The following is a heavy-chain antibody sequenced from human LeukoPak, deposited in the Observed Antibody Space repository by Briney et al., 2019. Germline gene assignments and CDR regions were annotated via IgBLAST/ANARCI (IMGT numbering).Heavy chain of an antibody. V-gene: IGHV3-23*01. D-gene: IGHD1-26*01. J-gene: IGHJ4*02. CDR2: ISGSGGDT. Sequence: QTGGSLRLSCAASGFTFSNFLMTWVRQAPGKGPEWVSAISGSGGDTYYADSVKGRFTISRDNSKNTLYPQMNSLRAEDTAVYYCAKKGATTGDFDYWGQGTLVTVSS. CDR3: AKKGATTGDFDY. CDR1: GFTFSNFL.